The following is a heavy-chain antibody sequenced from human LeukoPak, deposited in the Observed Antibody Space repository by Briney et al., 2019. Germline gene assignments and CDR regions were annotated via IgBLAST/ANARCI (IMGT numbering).Heavy chain of an antibody. CDR1: GGSISSSNYF. CDR3: ARVIGSSWYDYFDY. Sequence: PSETLSLTCAFSGGSISSSNYFWGWIRQPPGKGLEWIGNIYYSGNSNYNPSLKSRVTISVDTSKNQFSLKLSSVTAADTAVYYCARVIGSSWYDYFDYWGQGTLVTVSS. CDR2: IYYSGNS. V-gene: IGHV4-39*01. J-gene: IGHJ4*02. D-gene: IGHD6-13*01.